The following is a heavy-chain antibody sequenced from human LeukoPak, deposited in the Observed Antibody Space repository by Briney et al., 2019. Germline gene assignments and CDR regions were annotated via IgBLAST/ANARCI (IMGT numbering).Heavy chain of an antibody. CDR3: AKWGDYDILTGYYDSDY. Sequence: PGASLRLSCAASGCTFSNYAMSWVRQAPGKGLEWVSPIVGSGGSTYYADSVKGRFAISRDNPKDTLYLQMNSLRGEGTAVYYCAKWGDYDILTGYYDSDYWGQGTLVTVSS. CDR2: IVGSGGST. CDR1: GCTFSNYA. V-gene: IGHV3-23*01. J-gene: IGHJ4*02. D-gene: IGHD3-9*01.